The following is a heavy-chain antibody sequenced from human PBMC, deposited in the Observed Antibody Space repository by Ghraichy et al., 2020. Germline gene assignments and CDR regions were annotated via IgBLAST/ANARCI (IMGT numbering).Heavy chain of an antibody. CDR3: SRGGGYSYGSFFFGG. CDR2: IYYSGST. V-gene: IGHV4-59*01. CDR1: GGSISSYY. J-gene: IGHJ4*02. D-gene: IGHD5-18*01. Sequence: SQTLSLTCTVSGGSISSYYWSWIRQPPGKGLEWIGYIYYSGSTNYNPSLKSRVTISVDTSKNQFSLKLSSVTAADTAVDYCSRGGGYSYGSFFFGGWGQGTLVTVSS.